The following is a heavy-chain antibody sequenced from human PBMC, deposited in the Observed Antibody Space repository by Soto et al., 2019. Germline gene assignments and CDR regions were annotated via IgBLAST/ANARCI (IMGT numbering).Heavy chain of an antibody. CDR2: IYYSGST. CDR3: ARHGDFWSGYVELKGGYFDY. J-gene: IGHJ4*02. V-gene: IGHV4-39*01. Sequence: SETLSLTCTVSGGSISSNNHFWGWIRQPPGKGLEWIGSIYYSGSTHHNPSLKSRVTISVDTSKNQFSLRLSSVTAADTAVYYCARHGDFWSGYVELKGGYFDYWGQGALVTVSS. CDR1: GGSISSNNHF. D-gene: IGHD3-3*01.